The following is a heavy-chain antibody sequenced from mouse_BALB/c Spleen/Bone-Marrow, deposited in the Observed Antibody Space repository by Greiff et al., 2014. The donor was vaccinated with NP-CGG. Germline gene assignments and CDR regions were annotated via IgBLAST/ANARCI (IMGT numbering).Heavy chain of an antibody. CDR1: AYSITSGYG. V-gene: IGHV3-1*02. J-gene: IGHJ2*01. CDR2: IHYSGNT. Sequence: EVQLQESGPDLVKPSQSVSLTCTVTAYSITSGYGWHWIRQFPGNRLEWMGYIHYSGNTDYNPSLKGRISITRDTSKNQFFLQLNSLTTEDTATYYCTRETAIVADFDYWGQGTTLTVSS. CDR3: TRETAIVADFDY. D-gene: IGHD1-1*01.